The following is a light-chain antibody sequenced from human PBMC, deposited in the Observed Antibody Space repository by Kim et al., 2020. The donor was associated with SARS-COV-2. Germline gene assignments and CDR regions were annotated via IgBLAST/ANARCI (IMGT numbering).Light chain of an antibody. Sequence: DIQMTQSPPSLSASVGDRVTIACRASQSIGTYLNWYQHKPGKAPKLLIYAASSLQSGVPSRFSGSGSGTDFTLTISSLQPEDFATYYCQQSHTAPLLTFGGGTKLEI. CDR3: QQSHTAPLLT. CDR1: QSIGTY. V-gene: IGKV1-39*01. J-gene: IGKJ4*01. CDR2: AAS.